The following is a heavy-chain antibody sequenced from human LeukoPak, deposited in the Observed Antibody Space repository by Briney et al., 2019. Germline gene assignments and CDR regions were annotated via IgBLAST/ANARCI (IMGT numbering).Heavy chain of an antibody. J-gene: IGHJ4*02. V-gene: IGHV1-2*06. CDR1: GYTFTGYY. Sequence: ASEKASCKASGYTFTGYYMHWVRQAPGQGLEWMGRINPNSGGTNYAQKFQGRVTMTRDTSISTAYMELSRLRSDDTAVYYCASRTSGSYSDYWGQGTLVTVSS. CDR3: ASRTSGSYSDY. D-gene: IGHD1-26*01. CDR2: INPNSGGT.